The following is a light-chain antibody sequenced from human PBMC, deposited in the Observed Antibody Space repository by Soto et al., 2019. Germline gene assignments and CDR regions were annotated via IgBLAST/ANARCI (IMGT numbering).Light chain of an antibody. J-gene: IGKJ1*01. Sequence: DIQMTQSPSTLSASVGDRVTITCRASQSISSWLAWYQQKPGKAPKLLIYGASSLERGVPSRFSGSGSGTEFTLTISSLQPDDFATYYCQHYNSYSEAFGQGTKV. CDR3: QHYNSYSEA. CDR2: GAS. V-gene: IGKV1-5*01. CDR1: QSISSW.